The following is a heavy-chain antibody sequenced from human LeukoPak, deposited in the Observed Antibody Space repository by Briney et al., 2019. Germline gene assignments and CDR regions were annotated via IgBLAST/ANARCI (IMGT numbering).Heavy chain of an antibody. CDR2: INPNSGGT. CDR3: ALRLQEGDYFDY. D-gene: IGHD4-11*01. J-gene: IGHJ4*02. Sequence: GASVKVSCKASGNTFTSYGISWVRQAPGQGLEWMGRINPNSGGTNYAQKFQGRVTMTRDTSISTVYMELRRLRSDDTAVYYCALRLQEGDYFDYWGQGTLVTVSS. CDR1: GNTFTSYG. V-gene: IGHV1-2*06.